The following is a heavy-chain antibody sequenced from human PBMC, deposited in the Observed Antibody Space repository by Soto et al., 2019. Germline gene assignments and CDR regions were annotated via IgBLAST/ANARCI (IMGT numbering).Heavy chain of an antibody. D-gene: IGHD3-3*01. J-gene: IGHJ6*02. Sequence: SVKVSCKASVGTFSSYAISWVRQAPGQGLEWMGGIIPIFGTANYAQKFQGRVTITADESTSTAYMELSSLRSEDTAVYYCARDSWREKFTNYYYYYGMDVWGQGTTVTGSS. CDR2: IIPIFGTA. CDR1: VGTFSSYA. V-gene: IGHV1-69*13. CDR3: ARDSWREKFTNYYYYYGMDV.